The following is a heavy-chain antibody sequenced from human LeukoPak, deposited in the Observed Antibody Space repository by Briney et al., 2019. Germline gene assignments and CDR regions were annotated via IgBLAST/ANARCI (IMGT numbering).Heavy chain of an antibody. D-gene: IGHD1-26*01. J-gene: IGHJ4*02. V-gene: IGHV4-59*01. CDR2: IYYSGST. CDR3: ARGNSGSYSQFDY. Sequence: PSETLSLTRTVSGGSISTYYWSWIRQPPGKGLEWIGYIYYSGSTNYNPSLKSRVTISVDTSKNQFSLKLTSVTAADTAVYYCARGNSGSYSQFDYWGQGTLVTVSS. CDR1: GGSISTYY.